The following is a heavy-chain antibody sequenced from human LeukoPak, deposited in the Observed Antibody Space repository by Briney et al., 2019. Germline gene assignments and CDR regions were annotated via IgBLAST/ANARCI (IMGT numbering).Heavy chain of an antibody. J-gene: IGHJ4*02. CDR1: GFTFSSYG. CDR3: ANGNSGSYSSPSDY. D-gene: IGHD1-26*01. V-gene: IGHV3-33*03. Sequence: PGRSLRLSCAASGFTFSSYGMHWVRQAPGKGLEWVAVIWYDGSNKYYADSVKGRFTISRDNGKNSLYLQMNSLRAEDTALYYCANGNSGSYSSPSDYWGQGTLVTVSS. CDR2: IWYDGSNK.